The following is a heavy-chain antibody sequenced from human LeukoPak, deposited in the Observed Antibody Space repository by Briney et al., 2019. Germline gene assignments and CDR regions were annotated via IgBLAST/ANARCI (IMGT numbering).Heavy chain of an antibody. CDR3: ARDYWGGSHYYYMDV. V-gene: IGHV4-39*07. CDR1: GGSISSSSYY. Sequence: KPSETLSLTCTVSGGSISSSSYYWGWIRQPPGKGLEWIGSIYYSGSTYYNPSLKSRVTISVDTSKNQFSLKLSSVTAADTAVYYCARDYWGGSHYYYMDVWGKGTTVTISS. CDR2: IYYSGST. D-gene: IGHD3-16*01. J-gene: IGHJ6*03.